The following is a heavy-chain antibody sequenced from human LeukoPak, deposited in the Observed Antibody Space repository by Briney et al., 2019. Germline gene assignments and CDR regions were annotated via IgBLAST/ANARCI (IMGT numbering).Heavy chain of an antibody. D-gene: IGHD2-21*01. CDR3: ARVWQDNSGVDY. Sequence: LSLTCAVYGGSFSGYYWSWIRQPPGKGLEWLSYISSTSTSMNYADSVRGRFAISRDNAKNSLYLQMNSLRDEDTAVYYCARVWQDNSGVDYWGQGTLVTVSS. CDR1: GGSFSGYY. V-gene: IGHV3-11*06. J-gene: IGHJ4*02. CDR2: ISSTSTSM.